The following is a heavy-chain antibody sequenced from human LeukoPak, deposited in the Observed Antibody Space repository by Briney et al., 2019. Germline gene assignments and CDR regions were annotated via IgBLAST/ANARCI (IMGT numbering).Heavy chain of an antibody. J-gene: IGHJ4*02. CDR1: GFTFSSYW. V-gene: IGHV3-7*01. D-gene: IGHD5-12*01. CDR2: IKQDGSEK. CDR3: ARGVATIRVADYFDY. Sequence: PGGSLRLSCAASGFTFSSYWMSWVRQAPGKGLEWVANIKQDGSEKYYVDSVKGRFTISRDNAKNSPYLQMNSLRAEDTAVYYCARGVATIRVADYFDYWGQGTLVTVSS.